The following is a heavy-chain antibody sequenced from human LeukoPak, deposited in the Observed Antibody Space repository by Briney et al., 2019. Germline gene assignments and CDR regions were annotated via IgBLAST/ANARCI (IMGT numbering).Heavy chain of an antibody. CDR2: ISWNSGSI. J-gene: IGHJ4*02. CDR3: AKMPLAGTNY. V-gene: IGHV3-9*01. CDR1: GFTFDDYA. Sequence: HPGRSLRLSCAASGFTFDDYAMHWVRQAPGKGLEWVSGISWNSGSIGYADSVKGRFTISRDNAKNSLYLQMNSLRAEDTAVYYCAKMPLAGTNYWGQGTLVTVSS. D-gene: IGHD6-19*01.